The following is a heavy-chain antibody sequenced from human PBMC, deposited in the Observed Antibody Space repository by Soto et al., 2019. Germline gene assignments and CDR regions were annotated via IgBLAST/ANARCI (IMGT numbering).Heavy chain of an antibody. CDR2: IYHSGST. CDR3: AREVGASCTDFVCSDSGGLDV. J-gene: IGHJ6*02. CDR1: GGSITNIATS. Sequence: QLQLQESGSRLLRPSQTLSLTCAVSGGSITNIATSWTWLRQPPGKGLEWIGYIYHSGSTYYNPSLKSRVAISVDKSKNQFSLNLSSVTAADTAVYYCAREVGASCTDFVCSDSGGLDVWGHGTTVTVSS. D-gene: IGHD2-8*01. V-gene: IGHV4-30-2*01.